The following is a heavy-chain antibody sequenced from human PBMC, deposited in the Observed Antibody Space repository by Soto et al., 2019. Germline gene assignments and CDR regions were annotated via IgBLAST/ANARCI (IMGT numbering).Heavy chain of an antibody. Sequence: QLQLQESGPGLVKPSETLSLTCTVSGGSISSSSYYWGWIRQPPGKGLEWIGSIYYSGSTYYNPSLKGRVTISVDTSKNQFSLKLSSVTAADTAVYYCARDYGDYYYCYYGMDVWGQGTTVTVSS. J-gene: IGHJ6*02. CDR1: GGSISSSSYY. D-gene: IGHD4-17*01. CDR2: IYYSGST. CDR3: ARDYGDYYYCYYGMDV. V-gene: IGHV4-39*02.